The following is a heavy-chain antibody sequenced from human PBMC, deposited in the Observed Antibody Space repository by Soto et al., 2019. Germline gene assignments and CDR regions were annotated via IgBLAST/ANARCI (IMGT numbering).Heavy chain of an antibody. Sequence: GGSLRLSCAASGFTFSSYAMSWVRQAPGKGLEWVSAISGSGGSTYYADSVKGRFTISRDNSKNTLYLQMNSLRAEDTAVYYCAKEAGKEPIAAAGYNWFDPWGQGTLVTVSS. CDR3: AKEAGKEPIAAAGYNWFDP. CDR1: GFTFSSYA. V-gene: IGHV3-23*01. J-gene: IGHJ5*02. D-gene: IGHD6-13*01. CDR2: ISGSGGST.